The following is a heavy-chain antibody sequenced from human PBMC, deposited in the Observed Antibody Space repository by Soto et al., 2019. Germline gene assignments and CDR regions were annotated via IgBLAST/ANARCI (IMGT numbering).Heavy chain of an antibody. V-gene: IGHV1-18*01. Sequence: QVQLVQSGAEVKKPGASVKVSCKASDYTFAKYGISWVRQAPGQGLEWMGWISAYNGSINYAQNLQGRVTMTTDTSTSTAYMELRSLRSDDTAVYYCARVDTIFGVVTFQYYGMDIWGQGTTVTVSS. J-gene: IGHJ6*02. CDR3: ARVDTIFGVVTFQYYGMDI. CDR2: ISAYNGSI. CDR1: DYTFAKYG. D-gene: IGHD3-3*01.